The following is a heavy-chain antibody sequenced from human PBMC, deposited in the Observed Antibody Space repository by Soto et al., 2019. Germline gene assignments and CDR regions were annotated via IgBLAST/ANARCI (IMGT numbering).Heavy chain of an antibody. V-gene: IGHV4-39*01. CDR1: GGSISSSSYY. J-gene: IGHJ4*02. CDR3: ASTPKYSRSRRPKYYFDY. Sequence: QLQLQESGPGLVKPSETLSLTCTVSGGSISSSSYYWGWIRQPPGKGLEWIGSIYYSGSTYYNPSLKSRVTISVDTAKNQFSLKLSSVTAADAAVYYCASTPKYSRSRRPKYYFDYWGQGTLVNVSS. CDR2: IYYSGST. D-gene: IGHD6-6*01.